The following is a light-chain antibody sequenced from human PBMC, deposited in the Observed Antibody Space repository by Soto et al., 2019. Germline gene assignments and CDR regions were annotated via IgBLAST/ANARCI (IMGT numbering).Light chain of an antibody. CDR1: QSITRY. V-gene: IGKV1-39*01. CDR3: QQTFSTPT. Sequence: DIQMTQSPSSLSASVGDRVTITCRASQSITRYLHWYQQKPGKAPNLLIFAASSLQSGVPSRFSDSGSGTDFTLTISSLQPEDFATYYCQQTFSTPTFGPGTKVDIK. J-gene: IGKJ3*01. CDR2: AAS.